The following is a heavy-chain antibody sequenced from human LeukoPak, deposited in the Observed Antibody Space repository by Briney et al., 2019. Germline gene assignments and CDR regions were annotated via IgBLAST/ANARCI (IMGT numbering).Heavy chain of an antibody. CDR1: GYSINNGYN. CDR3: ARTYVNFNNYFGP. Sequence: SETLSLTCSVSGYSINNGYNWGWVRQPPGKGLECIGSISHIGSTYYNPSLESRVTISLDTSKNQFSLELSSVTAADTAVYYCARTYVNFNNYFGPWGQGTLVTVSS. V-gene: IGHV4-38-2*02. D-gene: IGHD3-16*01. CDR2: ISHIGST. J-gene: IGHJ5*02.